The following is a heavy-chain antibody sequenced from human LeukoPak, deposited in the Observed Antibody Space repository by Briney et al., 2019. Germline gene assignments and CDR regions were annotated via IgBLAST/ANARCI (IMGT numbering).Heavy chain of an antibody. Sequence: PGGSLRLSCAASGFTFSSYAMSWVRQAPGKGLEWVSAISGSGGSTYYADSVKGRFTISRDNSKNTLYLQMNSLRAEDTAVYYCAKDGGSGWYYRRLGYFDYWGQGTLVTVSS. CDR2: ISGSGGST. V-gene: IGHV3-23*01. J-gene: IGHJ4*02. D-gene: IGHD6-19*01. CDR3: AKDGGSGWYYRRLGYFDY. CDR1: GFTFSSYA.